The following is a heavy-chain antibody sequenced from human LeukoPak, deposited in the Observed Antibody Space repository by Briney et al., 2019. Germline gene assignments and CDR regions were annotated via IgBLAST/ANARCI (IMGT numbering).Heavy chain of an antibody. J-gene: IGHJ4*02. V-gene: IGHV4-39*07. CDR2: IYYTGTT. CDR3: ARDHGRLRFLEWFHQGFYFDY. CDR1: GGSMNINNYY. D-gene: IGHD3-3*01. Sequence: SETLPLTCTVSGGSMNINNYYWAWIRQPPGKGLEWLGSIYYTGTTYYNPSLNHRVTISVDTSQNQFSLRLSSVTAADTAVYYCARDHGRLRFLEWFHQGFYFDYWGQGTLVTVSS.